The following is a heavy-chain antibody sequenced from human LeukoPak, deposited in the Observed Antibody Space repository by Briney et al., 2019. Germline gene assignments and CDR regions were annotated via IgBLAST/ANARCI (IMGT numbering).Heavy chain of an antibody. V-gene: IGHV3-7*01. D-gene: IGHD6-19*01. CDR3: ATRSSSGWYYFDY. J-gene: IGHJ4*02. CDR2: IKGDGSKE. Sequence: GGTLRLSCSASGFTFSSYWMTCVRRAPGKGLDWVANIKGDGSKEYDVDSVKGRFTISRDNAKNSLYLQMNSLRAQDTAVYYCATRSSSGWYYFDYWGQGTLVTVSS. CDR1: GFTFSSYW.